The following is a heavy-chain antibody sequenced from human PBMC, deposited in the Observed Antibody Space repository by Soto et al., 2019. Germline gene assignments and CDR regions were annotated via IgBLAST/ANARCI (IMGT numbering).Heavy chain of an antibody. D-gene: IGHD2-15*01. CDR1: GFTFSSYW. CDR2: IKQDGSEK. J-gene: IGHJ6*03. Sequence: GGSLRLSCAASGFTFSSYWMSWVRQAPGKGLEWVANIKQDGSEKYYVDSVKGRFTISRDNAKNSLYLQMNSLRAEDTAVYYCARELPYYYYYYMDVWGKGTTVTVSS. CDR3: ARELPYYYYYYMDV. V-gene: IGHV3-7*01.